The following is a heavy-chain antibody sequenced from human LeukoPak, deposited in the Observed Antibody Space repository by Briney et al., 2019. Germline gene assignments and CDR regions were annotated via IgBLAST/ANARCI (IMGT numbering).Heavy chain of an antibody. D-gene: IGHD1-26*01. J-gene: IGHJ4*02. Sequence: GGSLRLSCAASGFTFSSYAMHWVRQAPGKGLEYVSAISSNGGSTYYANSVKGRFTISRDNSKNTLYLQRGSLRAEDMAVYYCERVPPWEPCPDYWGQGTLVTVSS. CDR2: ISSNGGST. V-gene: IGHV3-64*01. CDR3: ERVPPWEPCPDY. CDR1: GFTFSSYA.